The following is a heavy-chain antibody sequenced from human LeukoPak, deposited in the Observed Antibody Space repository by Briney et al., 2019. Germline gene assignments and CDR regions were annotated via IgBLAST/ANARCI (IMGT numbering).Heavy chain of an antibody. CDR2: ISGDVNLNESP. Sequence: PSETLSLTCVMYDGSFSGYYWSWIRQSPGKGLEWIGEISGDVNLNESPNYNPSLKSRVTMSVDTSKRHFSLKVTSVTAADTAVYYCARRQLIGAANDYGGQGTLVTVSS. D-gene: IGHD7-27*01. V-gene: IGHV4-34*01. CDR3: ARRQLIGAANDY. CDR1: DGSFSGYY. J-gene: IGHJ4*02.